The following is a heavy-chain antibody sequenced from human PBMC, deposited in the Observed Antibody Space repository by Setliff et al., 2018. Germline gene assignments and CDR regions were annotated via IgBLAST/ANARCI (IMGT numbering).Heavy chain of an antibody. Sequence: GGSLRLSCAASGFTFSSFWMSWVRQSPGKGLEWVANINQDGSGKYYRDSVTGRFSISRDNSKNTLYLQMNSLRAEDTALYYCAKDKGSYGSESRGMDVWGKGTTVTVSS. J-gene: IGHJ6*03. CDR1: GFTFSSFW. V-gene: IGHV3-7*03. CDR3: AKDKGSYGSESRGMDV. D-gene: IGHD3-10*01. CDR2: INQDGSGK.